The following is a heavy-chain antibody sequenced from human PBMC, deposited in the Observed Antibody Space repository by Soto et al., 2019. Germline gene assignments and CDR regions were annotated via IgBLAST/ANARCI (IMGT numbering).Heavy chain of an antibody. CDR1: GGSISSYY. CDR2: IYYSGST. Sequence: SETLSLTCTVSGGSISSYYWSWIRQPPGKGLEWIGYIYYSGSTNYNPSLKSRVTISVDTSKNQFSLKLSSVTAADTAVYYCARGGGYDTFDYWGQGTLVTVSS. D-gene: IGHD5-12*01. CDR3: ARGGGYDTFDY. J-gene: IGHJ4*02. V-gene: IGHV4-59*01.